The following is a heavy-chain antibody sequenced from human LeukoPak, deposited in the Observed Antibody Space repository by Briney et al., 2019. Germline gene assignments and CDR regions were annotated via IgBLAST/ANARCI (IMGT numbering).Heavy chain of an antibody. CDR1: GFTFSSYA. CDR2: ISGSGSST. V-gene: IGHV3-23*01. D-gene: IGHD6-6*01. J-gene: IGHJ4*02. Sequence: GGSLRLSCAASGFTFSSYAMSWVRQAPGKGLEWVSAISGSGSSTYYVDSVKGRFTISRDNSKNTLDLQMNSLSAEDTAVYFCAKGDYSSSSPFDYWGQGTLVTVSS. CDR3: AKGDYSSSSPFDY.